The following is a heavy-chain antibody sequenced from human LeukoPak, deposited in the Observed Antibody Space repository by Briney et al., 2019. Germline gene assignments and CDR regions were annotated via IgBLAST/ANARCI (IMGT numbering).Heavy chain of an antibody. D-gene: IGHD3-10*01. J-gene: IGHJ6*02. CDR1: GYTFTSYD. Sequence: ASVKVSCKASGYTFTSYDINWVRQATGQGLEWMGWMNPNSGNTGYAQKFQGRVTMTRNTSISTAYMKLSSLRSEDTAVYYCARDWSYSPYYYGMDVWGQGTTVTVSS. V-gene: IGHV1-8*01. CDR2: MNPNSGNT. CDR3: ARDWSYSPYYYGMDV.